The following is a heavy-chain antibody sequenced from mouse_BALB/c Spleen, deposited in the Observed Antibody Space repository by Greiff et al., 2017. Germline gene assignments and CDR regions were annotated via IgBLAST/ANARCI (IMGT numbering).Heavy chain of an antibody. CDR2: ISSGGSYT. J-gene: IGHJ4*01. D-gene: IGHD1-1*01. Sequence: EVKVVESGGGLVKPGGSLKLSCAASGFTFSSYAMSWVRQSPEKRLEWVAEISSGGSYTYYPDTVTGRFTISRDNAKNTLYLEMSSLRSEDTAMYYCARIYGSSKYYYAMDYWGQGTSVTVSS. V-gene: IGHV5-9-4*01. CDR1: GFTFSSYA. CDR3: ARIYGSSKYYYAMDY.